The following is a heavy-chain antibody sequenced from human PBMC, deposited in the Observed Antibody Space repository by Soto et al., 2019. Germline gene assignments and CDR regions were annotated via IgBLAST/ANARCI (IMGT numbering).Heavy chain of an antibody. D-gene: IGHD5-12*01. J-gene: IGHJ4*02. V-gene: IGHV1-3*05. CDR3: ARVSGYSLPDY. CDR1: GYTFTNYA. Sequence: SGAEEKKPGASVKVSCKASGYTFTNYATHWVRQAPGQRLEWMGWINAGNGNTQYSQTFQGRVTITRDTSASTAYMELSSLRSEDTAVYYCARVSGYSLPDYWGQGTLVTVSS. CDR2: INAGNGNT.